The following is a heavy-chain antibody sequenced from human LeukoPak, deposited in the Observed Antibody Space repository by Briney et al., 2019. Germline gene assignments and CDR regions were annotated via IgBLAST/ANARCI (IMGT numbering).Heavy chain of an antibody. Sequence: PSETLSLTCTVSGGSISSYYWSWIRQPAGKGLEWIGRIYPSGSTNYNPSLKSRVTMSVDTSKNQFSLKLSSVTAADTAVYYCAKADYYDSSGTEGYEYYYYYGMDVWGQGTTVTVSS. D-gene: IGHD3-22*01. J-gene: IGHJ6*02. V-gene: IGHV4-4*07. CDR1: GGSISSYY. CDR3: AKADYYDSSGTEGYEYYYYYGMDV. CDR2: IYPSGST.